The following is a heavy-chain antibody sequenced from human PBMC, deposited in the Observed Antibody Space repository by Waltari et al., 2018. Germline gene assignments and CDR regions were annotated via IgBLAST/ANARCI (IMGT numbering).Heavy chain of an antibody. Sequence: QVQLVQSGAEVKKPGASVKVSCKASGHTFTSYDINWVRQATGQGREWMGWMNPNNGNTGYAQKFQGRVTITRNTSISTAYMELSSLRSEDTAVYYCAVMKENIVPFDYWGQGTLVTVSS. CDR1: GHTFTSYD. CDR3: AVMKENIVPFDY. CDR2: MNPNNGNT. V-gene: IGHV1-8*03. J-gene: IGHJ4*02. D-gene: IGHD5-12*01.